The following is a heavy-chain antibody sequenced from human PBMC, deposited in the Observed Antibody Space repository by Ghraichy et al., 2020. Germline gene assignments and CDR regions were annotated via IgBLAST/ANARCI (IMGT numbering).Heavy chain of an antibody. Sequence: SQTLSLTCTASGGSISGYYWTWIRQPPGKRLEWIGYIYYGGSTNYNPSLKSRVTISVDTSKNQFSLNLNFVTAADTAVYYCARHSNWNYGIDYFDPWGQGTLDTVSS. J-gene: IGHJ5*02. V-gene: IGHV4-59*01. D-gene: IGHD1-7*01. CDR1: GGSISGYY. CDR3: ARHSNWNYGIDYFDP. CDR2: IYYGGST.